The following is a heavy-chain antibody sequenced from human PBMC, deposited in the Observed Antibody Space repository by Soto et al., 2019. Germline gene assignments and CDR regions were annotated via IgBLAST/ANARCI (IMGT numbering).Heavy chain of an antibody. Sequence: QVQLVESGGGVVQPGRSLKLACAASGFSFSTYGMHWVRQAPGKGLEWVAVIWHDGSNKYYADSVKGRFTISRDNSKDTLYLQIDSLRAEDTALYYCARAVGPFDYWGQGTLVTVSS. CDR1: GFSFSTYG. D-gene: IGHD1-26*01. CDR2: IWHDGSNK. V-gene: IGHV3-33*01. CDR3: ARAVGPFDY. J-gene: IGHJ4*02.